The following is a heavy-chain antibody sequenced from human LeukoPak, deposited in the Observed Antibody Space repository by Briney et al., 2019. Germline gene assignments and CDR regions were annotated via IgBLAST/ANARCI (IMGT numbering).Heavy chain of an antibody. CDR1: GFTFSSYA. Sequence: PGGSLRLSCAASGFTFSSYAMHWVRQAPGKGLEWVAVISYDGSNKYYADSVKGRFTISRDNSKNTLYLQMNSLRAEDTAVYYCARGPSGHHNTGGQGTLVTVSS. D-gene: IGHD5-12*01. CDR3: ARGPSGHHNT. J-gene: IGHJ4*02. CDR2: ISYDGSNK. V-gene: IGHV3-30*04.